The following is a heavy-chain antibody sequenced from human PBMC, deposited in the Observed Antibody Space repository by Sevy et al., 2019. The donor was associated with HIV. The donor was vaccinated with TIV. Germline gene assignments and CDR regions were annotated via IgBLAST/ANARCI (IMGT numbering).Heavy chain of an antibody. V-gene: IGHV3-30-3*01. D-gene: IGHD2-2*01. CDR3: ARDNLGYCISTSCPAWFDP. Sequence: GGSLRLSCAASGFTFSSYAMHWVRQAPGKGLEWVAVISYDGSNKYYADSVKGRFTISRDNSKNTLYLQMNSLRAEDTAVYYCARDNLGYCISTSCPAWFDPWGQGTQVTVSS. CDR1: GFTFSSYA. J-gene: IGHJ5*02. CDR2: ISYDGSNK.